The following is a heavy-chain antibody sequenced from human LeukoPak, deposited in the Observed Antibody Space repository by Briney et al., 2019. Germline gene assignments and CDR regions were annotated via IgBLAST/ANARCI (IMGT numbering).Heavy chain of an antibody. Sequence: PGGSLRLSCAASGFTFSSYWMSWVRQAPGKGLEWVANIKKDGSEKYYVDSVKGRFTISRDNAKNSLYLQMDSLRAEDTAVYYCARFGYYYPYFDYWGQGTLVTVSS. CDR1: GFTFSSYW. D-gene: IGHD3-22*01. J-gene: IGHJ4*02. CDR2: IKKDGSEK. CDR3: ARFGYYYPYFDY. V-gene: IGHV3-7*01.